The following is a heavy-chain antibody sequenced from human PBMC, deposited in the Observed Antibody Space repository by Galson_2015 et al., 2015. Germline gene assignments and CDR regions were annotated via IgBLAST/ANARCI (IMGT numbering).Heavy chain of an antibody. Sequence: SETLSLTCAVFGASISSSTWWTWVRQSPGKGLEWIGDMSHTGGTNYNPSLKSRVTMSLDKSKNQFSLNLSSVTAADTAVYYCVRVGEQLERDYWGQGTLVTVSS. J-gene: IGHJ4*02. CDR1: GASISSSTW. V-gene: IGHV4-4*02. D-gene: IGHD1-1*01. CDR2: MSHTGGT. CDR3: VRVGEQLERDY.